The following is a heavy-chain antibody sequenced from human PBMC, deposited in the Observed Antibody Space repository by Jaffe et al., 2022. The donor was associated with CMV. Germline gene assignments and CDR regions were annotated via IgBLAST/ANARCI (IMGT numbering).Heavy chain of an antibody. Sequence: EVQLVESGGGLVQPGGSLRLSCAASGFTFSSYEMNWVRQAPGKGLEWVSYISSSGSTIYYADSVKGRFTISRDNAKNSLYLQMNSLRAEDTAVYYCARGYYDILTGYYSGDAFDIWGQGTMVTVSS. CDR1: GFTFSSYE. J-gene: IGHJ3*02. CDR2: ISSSGSTI. CDR3: ARGYYDILTGYYSGDAFDI. D-gene: IGHD3-9*01. V-gene: IGHV3-48*03.